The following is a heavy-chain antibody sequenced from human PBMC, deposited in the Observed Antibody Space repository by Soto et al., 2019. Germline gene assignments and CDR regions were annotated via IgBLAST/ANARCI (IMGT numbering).Heavy chain of an antibody. CDR1: GYTFTSYG. Sequence: QVQLLQSGAEVKKPGASVKVSCKASGYTFTSYGISWVRQAPVQGLEWMVWISAYNGNTNYAQKLQGRVTMTTDPCTSTAYMERSSLRSDDTAVDYCARDYDVSQPTGYPTAYFDYWGQGTLVTVSS. V-gene: IGHV1-18*01. D-gene: IGHD3-3*01. CDR3: ARDYDVSQPTGYPTAYFDY. CDR2: ISAYNGNT. J-gene: IGHJ4*02.